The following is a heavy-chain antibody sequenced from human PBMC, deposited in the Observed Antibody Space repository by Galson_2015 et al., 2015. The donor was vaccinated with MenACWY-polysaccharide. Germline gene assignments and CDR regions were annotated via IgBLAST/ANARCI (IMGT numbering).Heavy chain of an antibody. D-gene: IGHD1-26*01. Sequence: PALVKPTQTLTLTCTFSGFSLSTSGVGVGWIRQPPGKALEWLALIYWDDDKRYSPSLKSRLTITKDTSKNQVVLTMTNMDPVDTATYYCAHSLSTYGGSLYYFDYSVQGTLVTVSS. J-gene: IGHJ4*02. CDR1: GFSLSTSGVG. CDR2: IYWDDDK. V-gene: IGHV2-5*02. CDR3: AHSLSTYGGSLYYFDY.